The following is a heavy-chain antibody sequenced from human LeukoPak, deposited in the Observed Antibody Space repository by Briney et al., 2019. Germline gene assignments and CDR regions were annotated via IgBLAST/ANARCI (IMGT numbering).Heavy chain of an antibody. CDR3: ATSTVTYLYYFDY. D-gene: IGHD4-17*01. CDR1: GYTFTGYY. Sequence: ASVKVSCKASGYTFTGYYMHWVRRAPGQGLEWMGWINPNSGGTNYAQKFQGRVTMTRDTSISTAYMGLSRLRSDDTAVYYCATSTVTYLYYFDYWGQGTLVTVSS. J-gene: IGHJ4*02. V-gene: IGHV1-2*02. CDR2: INPNSGGT.